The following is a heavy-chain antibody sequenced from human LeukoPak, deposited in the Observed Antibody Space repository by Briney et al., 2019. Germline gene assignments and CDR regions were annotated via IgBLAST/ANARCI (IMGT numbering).Heavy chain of an antibody. CDR1: GFTFSSYV. CDR2: ISDSGGST. CDR3: ARVSTLWFGELSH. J-gene: IGHJ4*02. D-gene: IGHD3-10*01. Sequence: GGSLRLSCAASGFTFSSYVMSWVRQAPGKGLEWVSTISDSGGSTYYADSVKGRFTISRDNSKNTLYLQMNSLTAEDTAVYYCARVSTLWFGELSHWGQGTLVTVSS. V-gene: IGHV3-23*01.